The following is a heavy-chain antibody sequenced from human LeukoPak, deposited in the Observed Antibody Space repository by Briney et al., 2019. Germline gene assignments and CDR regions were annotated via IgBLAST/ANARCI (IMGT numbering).Heavy chain of an antibody. CDR3: ARTSDSVNWYFDL. CDR2: IYYSGST. Sequence: SETLSLTCAVSGGSLSSYYWTWIRRPPGKGLEWIGYIYYSGSTNYNPSLKSRLTISVDTSKNQFSLKLSSVTAADTAVYYCARTSDSVNWYFDLWGRGTLVTVSS. J-gene: IGHJ2*01. V-gene: IGHV4-59*01. D-gene: IGHD2-15*01. CDR1: GGSLSSYY.